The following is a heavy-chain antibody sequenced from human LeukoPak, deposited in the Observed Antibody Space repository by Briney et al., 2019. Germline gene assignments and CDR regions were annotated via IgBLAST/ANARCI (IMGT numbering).Heavy chain of an antibody. CDR2: IYSGGS. J-gene: IGHJ3*02. CDR1: GFTVSSNY. CDR3: ARSHTRSGSADAFDI. D-gene: IGHD1-26*01. V-gene: IGHV3-66*02. Sequence: SGGSLRLSCAASGFTVSSNYMSWVRQAPGKGLEWVSVIYSGGSTDSVKGRFTISRDNSKNTLHLQMNSLRAEDTAVYYCARSHTRSGSADAFDIWGQGTMVTVSS.